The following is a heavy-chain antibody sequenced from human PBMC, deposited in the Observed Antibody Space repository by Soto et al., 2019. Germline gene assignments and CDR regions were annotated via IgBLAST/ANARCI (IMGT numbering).Heavy chain of an antibody. CDR1: GFTFSSYG. Sequence: EVQLLESGGGLVQPGGSLRLSCAASGFTFSSYGMTWVRQAPGKGLEWVSFSSATGAGTYYADSVKGRFTISRDHSKNTLYLQMTSLRADDPAVYYCAKDRRAGGNYGFYSDFWGQGALVIVSS. V-gene: IGHV3-23*01. D-gene: IGHD1-7*01. CDR2: SSATGAGT. CDR3: AKDRRAGGNYGFYSDF. J-gene: IGHJ4*02.